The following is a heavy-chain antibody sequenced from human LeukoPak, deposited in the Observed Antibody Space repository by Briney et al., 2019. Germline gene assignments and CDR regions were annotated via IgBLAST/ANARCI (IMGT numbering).Heavy chain of an antibody. Sequence: ASVKVSCKASGYTFTSYDIYWVRQATGQGLEWMGLMNPHTGNTDYAQEFQGRVNMTRDTSTRTAYMELSGLRSEDTAVYYCARAPSGPCYDNSGTTFDYWGQGALVTVSS. CDR1: GYTFTSYD. V-gene: IGHV1-8*01. D-gene: IGHD3-22*01. CDR3: ARAPSGPCYDNSGTTFDY. J-gene: IGHJ4*02. CDR2: MNPHTGNT.